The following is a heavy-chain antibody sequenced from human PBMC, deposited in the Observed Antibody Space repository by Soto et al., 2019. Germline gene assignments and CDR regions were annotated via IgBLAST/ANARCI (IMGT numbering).Heavy chain of an antibody. Sequence: GGSLRLSCVASGFTLRTYPMNWVRQAPGKGLEWVSSISFTSTYIYYADSVKGRFTISRDNAKNSLYLQMNSLRAEDTAVYYCARAPHSVAGETYFDSWGQGTLVTVSS. CDR2: ISFTSTYI. CDR3: ARAPHSVAGETYFDS. V-gene: IGHV3-21*01. D-gene: IGHD6-19*01. J-gene: IGHJ4*02. CDR1: GFTLRTYP.